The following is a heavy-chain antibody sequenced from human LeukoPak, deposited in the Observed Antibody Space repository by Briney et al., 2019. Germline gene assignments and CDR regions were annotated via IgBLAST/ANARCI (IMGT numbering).Heavy chain of an antibody. D-gene: IGHD1-26*01. J-gene: IGHJ3*02. CDR3: ARGGVGANTAFDI. CDR2: IKQDGSGR. Sequence: GGSLRLSSAASGFTFSSFWMSWVRQAPGKELEWVPNIKQDGSGRSYVDSVKGRFTISRDSAKNSLYLQMNGLRAEDTVVYFCARGGVGANTAFDIWGQGTTVAVSS. CDR1: GFTFSSFW. V-gene: IGHV3-7*03.